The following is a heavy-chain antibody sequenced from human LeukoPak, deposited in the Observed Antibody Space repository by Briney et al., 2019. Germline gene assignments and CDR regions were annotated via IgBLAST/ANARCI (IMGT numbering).Heavy chain of an antibody. CDR2: ISSSSSTI. V-gene: IGHV3-48*02. CDR1: GFTFSSYS. CDR3: ARDSRVGPDYYFDY. Sequence: GGSLRLSCAASGFTFSSYSMNWVRQAPGKGLEWVSYISSSSSTIYYADSVKGRFTISRDNAKNSLYLQMNSLRDEDTAVYYCARDSRVGPDYYFDYWGQGTLVTVSP. J-gene: IGHJ4*02. D-gene: IGHD3/OR15-3a*01.